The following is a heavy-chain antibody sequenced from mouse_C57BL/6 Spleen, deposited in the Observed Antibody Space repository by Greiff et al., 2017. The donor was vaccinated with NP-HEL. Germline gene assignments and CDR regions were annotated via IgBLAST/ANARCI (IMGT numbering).Heavy chain of an antibody. D-gene: IGHD2-3*01. CDR3: ARREDGYFDY. V-gene: IGHV1-82*01. Sequence: VQLKESGPELVKPGASVKISCKASGYAFSSSWMNWVKQRPGKGLEWIGRIYPGDGDTNYNGKFKGKATLTADKSSSTAYMQLSSLTSEDSAVYFCARREDGYFDYWGQGTTLTVSS. CDR1: GYAFSSSW. J-gene: IGHJ2*01. CDR2: IYPGDGDT.